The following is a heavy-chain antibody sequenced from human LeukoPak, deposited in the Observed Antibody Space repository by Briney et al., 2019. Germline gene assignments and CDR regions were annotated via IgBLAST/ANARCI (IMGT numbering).Heavy chain of an antibody. CDR3: ASLGLEFYYDSSGQFDY. CDR2: INSDGSST. Sequence: GGSLRLSCAASGFIFSSYWMHWVRQAPGKGLVWDSRINSDGSSTSYADSVKGRFTISRDNAKNTLYLQMNSLRAEDTAVYYCASLGLEFYYDSSGQFDYWGQGTLVTVSS. J-gene: IGHJ4*02. CDR1: GFIFSSYW. V-gene: IGHV3-74*01. D-gene: IGHD3-22*01.